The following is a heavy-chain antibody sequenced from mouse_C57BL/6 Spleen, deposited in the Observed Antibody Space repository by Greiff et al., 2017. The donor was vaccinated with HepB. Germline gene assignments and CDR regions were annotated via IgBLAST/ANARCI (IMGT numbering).Heavy chain of an antibody. CDR1: GYTFTSYW. J-gene: IGHJ2*01. D-gene: IGHD1-1*01. CDR2: IYPSDSYT. V-gene: IGHV1-50*01. Sequence: QVQLQQPGAELVKPGASVKLSCKASGYTFTSYWMQWVKQRPGQGLEWIGEIYPSDSYTNYNQKFKGKATLTVDTSSSTAYMQLSSLTSEDSAVYYCARGYYGSSLYYFDYWGQGTTLTVSS. CDR3: ARGYYGSSLYYFDY.